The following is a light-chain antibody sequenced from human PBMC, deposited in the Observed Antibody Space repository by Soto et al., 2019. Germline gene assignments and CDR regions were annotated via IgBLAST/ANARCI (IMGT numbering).Light chain of an antibody. J-gene: IGLJ1*01. CDR1: SNDIGTYNY. V-gene: IGLV2-14*01. CDR2: EVS. CDR3: SSFTSASTPYV. Sequence: QSALTQPASVSGAPGQSTTISCTGTSNDIGTYNYVSWYQHHPGKAPKLLIYEVSNRPSGVSNRFSGSKSGNTASLTISGLQAEDEGDYYCSSFTSASTPYVFGTGTQLTVL.